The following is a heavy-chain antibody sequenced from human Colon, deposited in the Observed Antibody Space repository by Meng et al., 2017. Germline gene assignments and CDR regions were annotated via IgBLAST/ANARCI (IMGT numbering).Heavy chain of an antibody. CDR2: ISSSGSTI. J-gene: IGHJ4*02. CDR3: ARVSSGWYLGY. D-gene: IGHD6-19*01. CDR1: GFTFSDHY. Sequence: GGSLRLSCAASGFTFSDHYMSWIRQASGKGLEWISVISSSGSTIYYTDSVKGRFTISSDNAKNSQYLQMNSLRAEDTAVYYCARVSSGWYLGYWGQGTLVTVSS. V-gene: IGHV3-11*01.